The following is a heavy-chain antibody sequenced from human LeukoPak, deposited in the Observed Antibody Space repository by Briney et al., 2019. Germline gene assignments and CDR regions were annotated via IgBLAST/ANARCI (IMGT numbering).Heavy chain of an antibody. Sequence: SETLSLTCTVSGGSISSYYWSWIRQPPGKGLEWIGYIYYSGSTNYNPSLKSRVTISVDTSKNQFSLKLSSVTAADTAVYYCARVEGSGSYFGAFDIWGQGTMVTVSS. V-gene: IGHV4-59*01. D-gene: IGHD3-10*01. CDR1: GGSISSYY. J-gene: IGHJ3*02. CDR3: ARVEGSGSYFGAFDI. CDR2: IYYSGST.